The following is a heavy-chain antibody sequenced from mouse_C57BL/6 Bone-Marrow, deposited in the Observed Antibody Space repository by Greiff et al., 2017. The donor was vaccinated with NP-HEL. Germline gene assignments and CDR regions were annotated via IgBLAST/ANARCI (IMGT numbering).Heavy chain of an antibody. J-gene: IGHJ2*01. CDR1: GYTFTSYG. Sequence: VKLMESGAELARPGASVTLSCKASGYTFTSYGISWVKQRTGQGLEWIGEIYPRSGNTYYNEKFKGKATLTADKSSSTAYMELRSLTSEDSAVYFCARDLFDYWGQGTTLTVSS. V-gene: IGHV1-81*01. CDR3: ARDLFDY. CDR2: IYPRSGNT.